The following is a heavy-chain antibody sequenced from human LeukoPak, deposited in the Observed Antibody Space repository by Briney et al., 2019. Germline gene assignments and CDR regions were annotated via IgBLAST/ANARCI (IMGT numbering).Heavy chain of an antibody. CDR2: IKLDGSEK. CDR3: ARDQYDTWSRRGNFDS. D-gene: IGHD3-3*01. CDR1: GFTFGKYW. V-gene: IGHV3-7*03. Sequence: GGSLRLSCVASGFTFGKYWMSRVRQAPGKGLEWVANIKLDGSEKNYVDSVKGRFTISRDNTKNSLYLQMNSLRAEDTAVFYCARDQYDTWSRRGNFDSWGQGTLVIVSS. J-gene: IGHJ4*02.